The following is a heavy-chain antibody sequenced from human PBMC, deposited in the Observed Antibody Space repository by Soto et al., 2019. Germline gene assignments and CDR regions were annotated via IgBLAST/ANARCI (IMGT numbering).Heavy chain of an antibody. D-gene: IGHD3-22*01. Sequence: ASVKVSCKASGYTFTSYAMHWVRQAPVQRLEWMGWINAGNGNTKYSQKFQGRVTITRDTSASTAYMELSSLRSEDTAVYYCARGWYHDSSGYYYGYYFDYWGQGTLVTVSS. J-gene: IGHJ4*02. CDR1: GYTFTSYA. V-gene: IGHV1-3*01. CDR3: ARGWYHDSSGYYYGYYFDY. CDR2: INAGNGNT.